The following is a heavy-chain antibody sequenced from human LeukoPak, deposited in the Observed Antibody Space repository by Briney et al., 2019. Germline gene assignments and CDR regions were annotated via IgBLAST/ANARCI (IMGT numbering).Heavy chain of an antibody. CDR1: GYTFTSYA. CDR2: INPRNGNT. D-gene: IGHD6-19*01. CDR3: ARERGIAVAGTGWFDP. J-gene: IGHJ5*02. V-gene: IGHV1-3*01. Sequence: ASVKVSCKASGYTFTSYAMHWVRQAPGQRLEWMGWINPRNGNTNYSQKFQGRVTITRDTSASTAYREVSSLRSEDTAVYYCARERGIAVAGTGWFDPWGQGTLVTVSS.